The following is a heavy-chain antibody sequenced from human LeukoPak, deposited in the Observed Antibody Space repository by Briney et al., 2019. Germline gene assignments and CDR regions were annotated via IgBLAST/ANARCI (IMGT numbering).Heavy chain of an antibody. CDR2: ISGSGGST. CDR3: AKGAEYYYGSGSYPNDY. J-gene: IGHJ4*02. V-gene: IGHV3-23*01. Sequence: GGSLRLSCAASGFTFSSYGMSWVRQAPGKGLEWVSAISGSGGSTYYADSVKGRFTISRDNSKNTLYLQMNSLRAEDTAVYYCAKGAEYYYGSGSYPNDYWGQGTLVTVSS. D-gene: IGHD3-10*01. CDR1: GFTFSSYG.